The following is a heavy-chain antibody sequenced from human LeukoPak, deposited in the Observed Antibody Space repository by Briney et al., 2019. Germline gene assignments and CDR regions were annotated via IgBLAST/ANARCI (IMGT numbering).Heavy chain of an antibody. Sequence: GGSLRLSCAASGFTLSSYAMSWVRQAPGKGLEWVSAISGSGGSTYYADSVKGRFTISRDNSKNTLYLQMNSLRAEDTAVYYCAKDAASYQAYYYYYGMDVWGQGTTVTVSS. CDR2: ISGSGGST. J-gene: IGHJ6*02. CDR3: AKDAASYQAYYYYYGMDV. V-gene: IGHV3-23*01. D-gene: IGHD6-13*01. CDR1: GFTLSSYA.